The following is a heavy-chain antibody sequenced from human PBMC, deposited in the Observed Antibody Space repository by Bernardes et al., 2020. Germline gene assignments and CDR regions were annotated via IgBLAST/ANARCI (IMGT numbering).Heavy chain of an antibody. V-gene: IGHV4-34*01. D-gene: IGHD3-9*01. Sequence: SETLSLTCAVYGGSFSGYYWSWIRQPPGKGLEWIGEINHSGSTNYNPSLKSRVTISVDTSKNQFSLKLSSVTAADTAVYYCARAPTLRYFDWLQPSDYFDYWGQGTLVTVSS. CDR2: INHSGST. CDR3: ARAPTLRYFDWLQPSDYFDY. J-gene: IGHJ4*02. CDR1: GGSFSGYY.